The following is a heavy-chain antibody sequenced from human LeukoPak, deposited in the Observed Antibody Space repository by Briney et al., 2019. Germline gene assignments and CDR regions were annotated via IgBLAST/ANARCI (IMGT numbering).Heavy chain of an antibody. V-gene: IGHV4-39*07. J-gene: IGHJ4*02. D-gene: IGHD3-22*01. CDR2: IYYSGST. Sequence: SETLSLTCTVSGGSISSSSYYWGWIRQPPGKGLEWIGSIYYSGSTYYNPSLKSRVTISVDTSKNQFSLKLTSVTAADTAVYYCAGAIDYYDSSGSFDYWGQGTLVTVSS. CDR3: AGAIDYYDSSGSFDY. CDR1: GGSISSSSYY.